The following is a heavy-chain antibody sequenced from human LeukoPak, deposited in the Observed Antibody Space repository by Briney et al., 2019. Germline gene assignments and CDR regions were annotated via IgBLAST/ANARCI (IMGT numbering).Heavy chain of an antibody. CDR1: GFTFTSSA. J-gene: IGHJ4*02. D-gene: IGHD5-18*01. CDR3: AAGRGYSYGLFAFDY. V-gene: IGHV1-58*02. Sequence: SVKVSCKASGFTFTSSAMQWVRRARGQRLEWIGWIVVGSGNTNYAQKFQERVTITRDMSTSTAYMELSSPRSEDTAVYYCAAGRGYSYGLFAFDYWGQGTLVTVSS. CDR2: IVVGSGNT.